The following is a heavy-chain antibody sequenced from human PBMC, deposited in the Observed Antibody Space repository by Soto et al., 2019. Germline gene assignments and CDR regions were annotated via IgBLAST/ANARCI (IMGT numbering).Heavy chain of an antibody. CDR3: ASGRHGGGYYFDY. V-gene: IGHV4-39*01. J-gene: IGHJ4*02. CDR1: GGSTSSTTYY. Sequence: QLHLQESGPGLVKPSETLSLTCTVSGGSTSSTTYYWGWIRQPPGKGLEWIGSIYYSGSTYYNPSLKSRVTISVDTSKTQFSLKLISVTAADTAVYYCASGRHGGGYYFDYWGQGTLVTVSS. CDR2: IYYSGST. D-gene: IGHD2-15*01.